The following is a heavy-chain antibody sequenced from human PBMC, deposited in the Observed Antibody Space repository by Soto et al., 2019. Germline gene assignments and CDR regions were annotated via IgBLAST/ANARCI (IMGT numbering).Heavy chain of an antibody. CDR1: GGSFSGYY. Sequence: QVQLQQWGAGLLKPSETLSLTCAVYGGSFSGYYWSWIRQPPGKGLEWIGEINHSGSTNYNPSLKSRVTISVDTSKNQFSLKLSSVTAADTAVYCCARGSQRPKHNYYGSGSLYYFDYWGQGTLVTVSS. CDR2: INHSGST. D-gene: IGHD3-10*01. CDR3: ARGSQRPKHNYYGSGSLYYFDY. V-gene: IGHV4-34*01. J-gene: IGHJ4*02.